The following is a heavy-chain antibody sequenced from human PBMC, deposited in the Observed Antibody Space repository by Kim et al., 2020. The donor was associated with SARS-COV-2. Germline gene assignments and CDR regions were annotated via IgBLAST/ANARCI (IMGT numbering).Heavy chain of an antibody. CDR1: GGSISSYY. Sequence: SETLSLTCTVSGGSISSYYWSWIRQPPGKGLEWIGYIYYSGSTNYNPSLKSRVTISVDTSKNQFSLKLSSVTAADTAVYYCARVRAGSGSYYLYYYGMDVWGQGTTVTVSS. CDR2: IYYSGST. V-gene: IGHV4-59*01. D-gene: IGHD3-10*01. CDR3: ARVRAGSGSYYLYYYGMDV. J-gene: IGHJ6*02.